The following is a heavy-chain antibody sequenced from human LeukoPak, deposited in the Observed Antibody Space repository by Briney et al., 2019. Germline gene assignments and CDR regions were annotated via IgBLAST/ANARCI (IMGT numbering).Heavy chain of an antibody. Sequence: QAGGSLRLSCAASGFTFSSYGMGWVRQAPGKGLEWVSAISGSGGSTYYADSVKGRFTISRDNSKNTLYLQMNSLRAEDTAVYYCAKDLHYGSADYWGQGTLVTVSS. V-gene: IGHV3-23*01. CDR2: ISGSGGST. CDR1: GFTFSSYG. D-gene: IGHD3-10*01. CDR3: AKDLHYGSADY. J-gene: IGHJ4*02.